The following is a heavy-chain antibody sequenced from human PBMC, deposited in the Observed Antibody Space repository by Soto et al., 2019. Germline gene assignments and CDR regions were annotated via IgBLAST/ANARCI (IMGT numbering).Heavy chain of an antibody. D-gene: IGHD4-17*01. CDR3: ARVMSYGDRGGVVNWYFDL. Sequence: EVQLVGSGGGLVQPGGSLRLSCAASGFTFSSYDMHWVRQATGKGLEWVSAIGTAGDTYYPGSVKGRFTISRENAKNSLYLQMNSLRAGDTAVYYCARVMSYGDRGGVVNWYFDLWGRGTLVTVSS. CDR1: GFTFSSYD. J-gene: IGHJ2*01. V-gene: IGHV3-13*01. CDR2: IGTAGDT.